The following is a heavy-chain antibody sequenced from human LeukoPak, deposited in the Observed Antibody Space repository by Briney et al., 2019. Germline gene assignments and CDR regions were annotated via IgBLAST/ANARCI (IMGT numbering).Heavy chain of an antibody. CDR1: GFTFGSYA. V-gene: IGHV3-23*01. CDR3: AKGGLAVKYYYYYGMDV. Sequence: GGSLRLSCAASGFTFGSYAMSWVRQAPGKGLEWVSAISGSGGSTYYADSVKGRSTISRDNSKNTLYLQMNSLRAEDTAVYYCAKGGLAVKYYYYYGMDVWGQGTTVTVSS. CDR2: ISGSGGST. J-gene: IGHJ6*02. D-gene: IGHD4-23*01.